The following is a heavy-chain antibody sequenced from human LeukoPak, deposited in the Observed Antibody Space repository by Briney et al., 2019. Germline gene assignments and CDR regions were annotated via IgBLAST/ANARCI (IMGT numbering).Heavy chain of an antibody. Sequence: GGSLRLSCAASGITFGSHAMHWVRQAPGKGLEFVSAISSKGDITYYANSVKGRFIMSRDNSKNTLYLQMGSLRAEVMAVYYCARWGGGADYWGQGTLVTVSS. D-gene: IGHD3-10*01. V-gene: IGHV3-64*01. CDR2: ISSKGDIT. J-gene: IGHJ4*02. CDR3: ARWGGGADY. CDR1: GITFGSHA.